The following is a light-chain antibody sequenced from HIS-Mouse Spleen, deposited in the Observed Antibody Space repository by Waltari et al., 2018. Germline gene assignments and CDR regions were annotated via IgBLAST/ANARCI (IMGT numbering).Light chain of an antibody. J-gene: IGLJ1*01. CDR2: EDS. Sequence: SYVLTQPPSASVAPGKTARITCGGNNIGSKSAHRYQQKPGQAPVLAVDEDSHRPPGIPERFSGSNAGNTATLTSSRVEAGDEADYYCQVWDSSSDHPYVFGTGTKVTVL. CDR3: QVWDSSSDHPYV. CDR1: NIGSKS. V-gene: IGLV3-21*03.